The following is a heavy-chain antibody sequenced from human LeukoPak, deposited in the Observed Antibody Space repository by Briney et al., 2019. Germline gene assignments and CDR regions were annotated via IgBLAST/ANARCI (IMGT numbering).Heavy chain of an antibody. V-gene: IGHV1-69*05. CDR2: IIPIFGTA. D-gene: IGHD2-2*01. Sequence: SVKVSCKASGGTFSSYAIIRVRQAPGQGLEWMGGIIPIFGTANYAQKFQGRVTITTDESTSTAYMELSSLRSEDTAVYYCARDYCSSTSCYGYFDYWDQGTLVTVSS. CDR3: ARDYCSSTSCYGYFDY. J-gene: IGHJ4*02. CDR1: GGTFSSYA.